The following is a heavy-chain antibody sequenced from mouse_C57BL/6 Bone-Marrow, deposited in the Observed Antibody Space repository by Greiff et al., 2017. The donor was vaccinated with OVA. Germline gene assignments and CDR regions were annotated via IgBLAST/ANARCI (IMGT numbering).Heavy chain of an antibody. CDR2: IWGGGST. CDR3: AKHEDDYDMCAY. V-gene: IGHV2-9*01. CDR1: GFSLTSYG. D-gene: IGHD2-4*01. J-gene: IGHJ3*01. Sequence: QVQLKQSGPGLVAPSQCLSISCTVSGFSLTSYGVDWVRQPPGQGLEWLGVIWGGGSTTYNSAPMSRLSIRKDNSKSQVFLKMDSLQTDDTAMYYCAKHEDDYDMCAYWGQGTLVTVSA.